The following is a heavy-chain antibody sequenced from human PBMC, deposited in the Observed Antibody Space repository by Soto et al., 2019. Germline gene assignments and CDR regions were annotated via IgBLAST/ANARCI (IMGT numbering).Heavy chain of an antibody. V-gene: IGHV1-8*01. CDR2: MNPNTGNS. D-gene: IGHD1-1*01. CDR3: ARRAETNGWNVFGADKYYFDF. Sequence: QVQLVQSGAEVRKPGASVKVSCEASGYTFTSYDIYWVRQATGQGLEWMGWMNPNTGNSGYAQKFQGRVTMPSDTSISTAHMELSSLRSEDTAVYYCARRAETNGWNVFGADKYYFDFWGQGTLVTVSS. CDR1: GYTFTSYD. J-gene: IGHJ4*02.